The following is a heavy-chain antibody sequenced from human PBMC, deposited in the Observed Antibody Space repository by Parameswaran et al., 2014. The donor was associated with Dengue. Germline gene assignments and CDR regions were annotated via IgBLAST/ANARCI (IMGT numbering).Heavy chain of an antibody. J-gene: IGHJ3*02. CDR3: AQIGDYDAFDI. Sequence: ASETLSLTCAVYGGSFSGYYWSWIRQPPGKGLEWIGEINHSGSTNYNPSLKSRVTISVDTSKNQFSLKLSSVTAADTAVYYCAQIGDYDAFDIWGQGTMVTVSS. D-gene: IGHD3-16*01. V-gene: IGHV4-34*01. CDR2: INHSGST. CDR1: GGSFSGYY.